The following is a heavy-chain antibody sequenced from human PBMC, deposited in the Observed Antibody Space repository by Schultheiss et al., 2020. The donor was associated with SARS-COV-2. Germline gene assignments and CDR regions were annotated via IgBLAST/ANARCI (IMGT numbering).Heavy chain of an antibody. CDR2: IYYSGST. V-gene: IGHV4-39*01. J-gene: IGHJ6*02. Sequence: SETLSLTCTVSGVPISSSSYSWGWIRQPPGKGLEWIGSIYYSGSTYYNPSLRSRVTISADTSKNQFSLKVSSVTAADTAVYYCSRGAHYHGMAVWGQGTTVTVSS. CDR3: SRGAHYHGMAV. D-gene: IGHD3-10*01. CDR1: GVPISSSSYS.